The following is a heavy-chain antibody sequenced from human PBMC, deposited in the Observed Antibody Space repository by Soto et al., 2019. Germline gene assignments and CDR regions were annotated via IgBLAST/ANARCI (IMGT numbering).Heavy chain of an antibody. V-gene: IGHV3-23*01. D-gene: IGHD2-21*02. CDR2: ISGSGGST. CDR3: AKNPRSTLVVVTAIPHFDY. Sequence: GGSLRLSCAASGFTFSSYAMSWVRQAPGKGLEWVSAISGSGGSTYYADSVKGRFTISRDNSKNTLYLQMNSLRAEDTAVYYCAKNPRSTLVVVTAIPHFDYWGQGTLVTVSS. J-gene: IGHJ4*02. CDR1: GFTFSSYA.